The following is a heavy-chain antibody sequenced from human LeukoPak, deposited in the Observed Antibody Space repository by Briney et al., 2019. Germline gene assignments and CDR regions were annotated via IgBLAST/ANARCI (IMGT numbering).Heavy chain of an antibody. D-gene: IGHD2-21*01. V-gene: IGHV3-15*07. Sequence: GGSLRLTCAASGFNVNNAWMSWVRQAPGKGLEWVGRIRSKIDGGATDYAAPVKGRFTISRDDSKNTLYLQINSLKIEDTAMYYCYTSITDYWGQGTLVTVSS. J-gene: IGHJ4*02. CDR1: GFNVNNAW. CDR3: YTSITDY. CDR2: IRSKIDGGAT.